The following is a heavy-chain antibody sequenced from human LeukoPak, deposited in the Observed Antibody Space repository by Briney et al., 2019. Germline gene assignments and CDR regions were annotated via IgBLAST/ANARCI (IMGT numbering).Heavy chain of an antibody. CDR1: GFTFSSYA. V-gene: IGHV3-64*01. D-gene: IGHD3-22*01. CDR2: ISSNGGST. CDR3: ARAKYYDSSGYYQGFFDY. Sequence: PGGSLRLSCAASGFTFSSYAMHWVRQAPGKGLEYVSAISSNGGSTYYANSVKGRFTISRDNSKNTLYLQMGSLRAEDMAVYYCARAKYYDSSGYYQGFFDYWGQGTLVTASS. J-gene: IGHJ4*02.